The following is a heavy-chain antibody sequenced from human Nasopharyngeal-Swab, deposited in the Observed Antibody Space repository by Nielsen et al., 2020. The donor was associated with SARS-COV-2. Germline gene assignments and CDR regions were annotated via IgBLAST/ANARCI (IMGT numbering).Heavy chain of an antibody. Sequence: GESLKISCAASGFTFSSYSMNWVRQAPGKGLEWVSSISSSSSYIYYADSVKGRFTIFRDNAKNSLYLQMNSLRAEDTAVYYCARGQYCSSTSCYARGYYYYYGMDVWGQGTTVTVSS. V-gene: IGHV3-21*01. D-gene: IGHD2-2*01. J-gene: IGHJ6*02. CDR3: ARGQYCSSTSCYARGYYYYYGMDV. CDR1: GFTFSSYS. CDR2: ISSSSSYI.